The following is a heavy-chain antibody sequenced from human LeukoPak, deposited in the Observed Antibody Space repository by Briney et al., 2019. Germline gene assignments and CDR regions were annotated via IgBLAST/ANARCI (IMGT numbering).Heavy chain of an antibody. D-gene: IGHD6-6*01. Sequence: PGGSLRLSCAFCGFTFEDCAMHWVRQAPGKGLEWVCLISGDGGSTYYADSVKGRFTISRDISKNSLYLQMNSLRTEDTALYYCAKDYSSSSPLDYWGQGNLVTVSS. V-gene: IGHV3-43*02. J-gene: IGHJ4*02. CDR2: ISGDGGST. CDR3: AKDYSSSSPLDY. CDR1: GFTFEDCA.